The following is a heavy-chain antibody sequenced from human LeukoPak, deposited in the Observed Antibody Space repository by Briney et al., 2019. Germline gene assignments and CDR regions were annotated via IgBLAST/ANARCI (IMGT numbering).Heavy chain of an antibody. V-gene: IGHV3-33*01. D-gene: IGHD3-22*01. J-gene: IGHJ1*01. CDR1: GFTFSSYG. CDR2: IWYDGSNK. Sequence: PGRSLRLSCAASGFTFSSYGMHWVRQAPGKGLEWVAVIWYDGSNKYYADSVKGRFTISRDNPKNTLYLQMNSLRAEDTAVYYCARDEGLGYYYDSSHFQHWGQGTLVTVSS. CDR3: ARDEGLGYYYDSSHFQH.